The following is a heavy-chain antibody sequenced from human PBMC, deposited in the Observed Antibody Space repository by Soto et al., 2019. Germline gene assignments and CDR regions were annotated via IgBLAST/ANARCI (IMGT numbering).Heavy chain of an antibody. D-gene: IGHD1-26*01. Sequence: GSLRLSCAASVFTFSSYSMNWVRQGPGKGLEWVSYISSSSSTIYYADSVKGRFTISRDNAKNSLYLQMNSLRDEDTAVYYCARDRSVGATTNYYFDYWGQGTLVTVS. J-gene: IGHJ4*02. V-gene: IGHV3-48*02. CDR1: VFTFSSYS. CDR3: ARDRSVGATTNYYFDY. CDR2: ISSSSSTI.